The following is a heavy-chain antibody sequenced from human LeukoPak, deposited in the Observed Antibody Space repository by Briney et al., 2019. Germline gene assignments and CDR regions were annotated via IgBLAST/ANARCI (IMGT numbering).Heavy chain of an antibody. CDR3: AKTWDSASWYYFDY. Sequence: GGSLRLSCAASGFTFSSYWMHWVRQAPGKGLEWVSAISGGGDSTYYADSVKGRFTISRDNSKNTLYLQMNSLRGEDTAVYYCAKTWDSASWYYFDYWGQGTLVTVSS. CDR1: GFTFSSYW. D-gene: IGHD6-13*01. CDR2: ISGGGDST. V-gene: IGHV3-23*01. J-gene: IGHJ4*02.